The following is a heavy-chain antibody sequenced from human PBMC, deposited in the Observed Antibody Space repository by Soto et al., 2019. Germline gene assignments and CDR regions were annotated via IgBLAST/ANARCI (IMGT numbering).Heavy chain of an antibody. D-gene: IGHD1-26*01. CDR1: GFTFNSYG. J-gene: IGHJ6*02. V-gene: IGHV3-30*03. CDR3: ARTRSAWSDFHYYSLDV. Sequence: GGSLRLSCAASGFTFNSYGMHWVRRGPGNGLEWVAFISYDSTKTYYADSVKGRFTISRDNSNSALYVQMNSLTGEDTAVYYCARTRSAWSDFHYYSLDVWGQGTTVTVSS. CDR2: ISYDSTKT.